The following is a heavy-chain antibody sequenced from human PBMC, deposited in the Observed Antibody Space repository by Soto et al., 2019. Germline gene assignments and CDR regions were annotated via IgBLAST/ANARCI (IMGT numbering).Heavy chain of an antibody. D-gene: IGHD2-21*02. CDR2: IIPRFGTP. V-gene: IGHV1-69*06. Sequence: QVQLVQSGAEVKKPGSSVKISCKASGGTFSSNPINWVRQAPGQGLEWMGGIIPRFGTPYYPENFQGSVTITAEKSTNTEYMELSGVRSEDTAVYYCASKAACGGDCYAVGSWGQGTLVTVSS. J-gene: IGHJ5*02. CDR3: ASKAACGGDCYAVGS. CDR1: GGTFSSNP.